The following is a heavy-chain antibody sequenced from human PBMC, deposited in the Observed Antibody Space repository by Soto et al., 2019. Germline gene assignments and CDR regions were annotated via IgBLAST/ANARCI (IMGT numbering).Heavy chain of an antibody. CDR3: VREGTIGGRYFMDV. J-gene: IGHJ6*03. CDR2: ISPDGGGK. Sequence: EVQLVESGGGLAQPGGSLRLSCAASDFTFSAYWMHWVRHTPGKGLVWVSRISPDGGGKDYAEFVKGRFTISRDNAENTLYLELGSLRAEDTAVFYCVREGTIGGRYFMDVWGKGTTVTVSS. V-gene: IGHV3-74*01. D-gene: IGHD1-26*01. CDR1: DFTFSAYW.